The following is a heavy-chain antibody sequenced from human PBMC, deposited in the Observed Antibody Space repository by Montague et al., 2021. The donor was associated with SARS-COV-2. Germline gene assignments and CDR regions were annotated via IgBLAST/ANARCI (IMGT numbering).Heavy chain of an antibody. J-gene: IGHJ5*02. CDR3: TRGRAISTLFVPHQRWFDP. CDR2: IHHSGGT. V-gene: IGHV4-34*01. CDR1: GGSFSNYY. Sequence: SETLSLTCAVYGGSFSNYYWSWIRQPPGEGLQWIGEIHHSGGTNYNPSLKSRVTISVDTSKNQSSLKLSSVTAADTAVYYCTRGRAISTLFVPHQRWFDPWGQGTLVTVSS. D-gene: IGHD3-9*01.